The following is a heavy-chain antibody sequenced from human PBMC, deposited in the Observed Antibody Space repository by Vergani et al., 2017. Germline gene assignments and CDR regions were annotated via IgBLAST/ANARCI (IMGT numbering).Heavy chain of an antibody. J-gene: IGHJ6*03. CDR3: ARALSSSWYPNRYYYMDV. D-gene: IGHD6-13*01. Sequence: QLQLQESGPGLVKPSETLSLTCTVSGGSISSYYWSWIRQPPGKGLEWIGYIYYSGSTNYNPSLKSRVTISVDTSKNQFSLKLSSVTAADTAVYYCARALSSSWYPNRYYYMDVWGKGTTVTVSS. CDR1: GGSISSYY. CDR2: IYYSGST. V-gene: IGHV4-59*01.